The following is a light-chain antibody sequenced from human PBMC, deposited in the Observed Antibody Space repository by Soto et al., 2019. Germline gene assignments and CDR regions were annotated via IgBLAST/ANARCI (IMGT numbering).Light chain of an antibody. J-gene: IGKJ5*01. V-gene: IGKV3-11*01. CDR2: GAS. Sequence: EIVLTQSPGTLSLSPGERATLSCRASQSVSSRLAWYQQKPGQAPRLLISGASSRATGIPDRFSGSGSATDFTLTINSLEPEDFAVYYCQQRSSWPITFGQGTRLEIK. CDR1: QSVSSR. CDR3: QQRSSWPIT.